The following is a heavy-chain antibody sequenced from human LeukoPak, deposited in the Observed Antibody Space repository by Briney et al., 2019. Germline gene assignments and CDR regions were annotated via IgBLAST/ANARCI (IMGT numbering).Heavy chain of an antibody. J-gene: IGHJ4*02. CDR1: GLTFSTYA. V-gene: IGHV3-23*01. CDR3: AKPPPDSSSWLFDY. Sequence: GGSLRLSCAASGLTFSTYAMSWVRQAPGKGLEWVSTISGNGGTTCYADSVKGRFTISRDNSKNTLYLQMNSLRVEDTAVYYCAKPPPDSSSWLFDYWGQGTLVTVSS. D-gene: IGHD6-13*01. CDR2: ISGNGGTT.